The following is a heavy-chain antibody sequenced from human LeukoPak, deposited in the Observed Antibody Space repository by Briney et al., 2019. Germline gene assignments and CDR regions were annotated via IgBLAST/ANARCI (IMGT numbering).Heavy chain of an antibody. J-gene: IGHJ4*02. CDR3: ARGVVPCSGSSCYSRFGDS. D-gene: IGHD2-15*01. V-gene: IGHV3-30-3*01. CDR2: ISYDGNNK. CDR1: GFTFSTYA. Sequence: GGSLRLSCAASGFTFSTYAMHWVRQAPGKGLEWVAVISYDGNNKYYADSVKGRFTISRDNSKNMLYLQMNSLRAEDTAVYYCARGVVPCSGSSCYSRFGDSWGQGTLVTVSS.